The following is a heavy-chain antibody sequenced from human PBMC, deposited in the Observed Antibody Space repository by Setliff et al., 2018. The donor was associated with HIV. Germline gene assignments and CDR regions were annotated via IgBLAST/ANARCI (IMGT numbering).Heavy chain of an antibody. Sequence: KASETLSLTCNVSGGSFSNSYYFWGWIRQPPGKGLEWIGSISYSGSTYYNPSLKSRVTMSVDTSKNQFSLKLSSVTAADTAVYYCARHRQGLTGSTPGYYMDVWGKGTTVTSP. J-gene: IGHJ6*03. CDR1: GGSFSNSYYF. D-gene: IGHD1-7*01. CDR3: ARHRQGLTGSTPGYYMDV. CDR2: ISYSGST. V-gene: IGHV4-39*01.